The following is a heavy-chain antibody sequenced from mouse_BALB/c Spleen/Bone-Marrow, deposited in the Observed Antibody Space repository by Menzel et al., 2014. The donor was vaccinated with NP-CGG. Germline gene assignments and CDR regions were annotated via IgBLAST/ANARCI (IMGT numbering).Heavy chain of an antibody. CDR2: IYPGSSNT. V-gene: IGHV1-84*02. CDR3: ANLGRYAMDY. CDR1: GYTFTDYY. D-gene: IGHD3-1*01. J-gene: IGHJ4*01. Sequence: QVQLKESGPELVKPGASVKISCKASGYTFTDYYINWVKQTPGQGLEWIGWIYPGSSNTKYNEKFKGKATLTVDTSSSTAYMQLSSLTSEDTAVYFCANLGRYAMDYWGQGTSVTVSS.